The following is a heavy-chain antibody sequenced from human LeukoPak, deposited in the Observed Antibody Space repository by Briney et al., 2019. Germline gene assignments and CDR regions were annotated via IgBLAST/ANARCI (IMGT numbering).Heavy chain of an antibody. Sequence: GESLKISCKGSGYSFTSYWIGWVRQMPGKGLERIGIIFPGDSDTRYSPSFLGEVTFSVDMSTATAYLEWSSLKASDSAMYFCARERPGSSGWYTHWGQGTLVTVSS. D-gene: IGHD6-19*01. CDR1: GYSFTSYW. CDR2: IFPGDSDT. V-gene: IGHV5-51*01. CDR3: ARERPGSSGWYTH. J-gene: IGHJ4*02.